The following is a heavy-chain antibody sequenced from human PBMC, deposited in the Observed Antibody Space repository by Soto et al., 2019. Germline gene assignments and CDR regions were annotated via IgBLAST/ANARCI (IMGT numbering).Heavy chain of an antibody. CDR2: ISGSGGST. D-gene: IGHD1-26*01. CDR1: GFTFSSYA. J-gene: IGHJ4*02. V-gene: IGHV3-23*01. Sequence: GGSLRLSCAASGFTFSSYAMSWVRQAPGKGLEWVSAISGSGGSTYYADSVKGRFTISRDNSKNTLYLQMNSLRAEDTTVYYCAKDWSWLPWELLRGNPFDYWGQGTLVTVSS. CDR3: AKDWSWLPWELLRGNPFDY.